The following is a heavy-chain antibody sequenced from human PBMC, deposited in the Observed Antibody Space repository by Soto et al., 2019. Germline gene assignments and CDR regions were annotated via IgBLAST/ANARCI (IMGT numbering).Heavy chain of an antibody. D-gene: IGHD6-13*01. Sequence: GGSLRLSCAASGFTFSSYWMSWVRQAPGKGLEWVANIKQDGSEKYYVDSVKGRFTISRDNAKNSLYLQMNSLRAEDTAVYYCARDLLRPTSLFSSSLVFDYWGQGTLVTVSS. CDR1: GFTFSSYW. CDR2: IKQDGSEK. J-gene: IGHJ4*02. V-gene: IGHV3-7*05. CDR3: ARDLLRPTSLFSSSLVFDY.